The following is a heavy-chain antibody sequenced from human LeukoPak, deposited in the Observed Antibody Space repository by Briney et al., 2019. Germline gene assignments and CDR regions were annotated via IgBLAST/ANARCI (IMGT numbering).Heavy chain of an antibody. CDR2: IYHSGST. CDR3: ARDLTVAPLLYYFDY. CDR1: GYSISSGYY. Sequence: SETLSLTCTVSGYSISSGYYWGWIRQPPGKGLEWIGSIYHSGSTYYNPSLKSRVTISVDTSKNQFSLKLSSVTAADTAVYYCARDLTVAPLLYYFDYWGQGTLVTVSS. V-gene: IGHV4-38-2*02. J-gene: IGHJ4*02. D-gene: IGHD4-23*01.